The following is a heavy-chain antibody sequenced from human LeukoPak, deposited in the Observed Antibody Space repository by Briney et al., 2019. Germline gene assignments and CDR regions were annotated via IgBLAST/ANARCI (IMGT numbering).Heavy chain of an antibody. D-gene: IGHD6-19*01. CDR2: MNPNSGNT. J-gene: IGHJ6*02. Sequence: GASVKVSCKASGYTFTSYDINWVQQATGQGLEWMGWMNPNSGNTGYAQKFQGRVTMTRNTSISTAYMELSSLRSEDTAVYYCARPSSTVFLEQYYYYYGMDVWGQGTTVTVSS. V-gene: IGHV1-8*01. CDR1: GYTFTSYD. CDR3: ARPSSTVFLEQYYYYYGMDV.